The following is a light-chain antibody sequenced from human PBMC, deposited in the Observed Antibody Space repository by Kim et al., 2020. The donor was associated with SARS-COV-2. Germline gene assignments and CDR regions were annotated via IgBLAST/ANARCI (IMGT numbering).Light chain of an antibody. CDR1: SSDVGGYNY. J-gene: IGLJ2*01. Sequence: GQSITISCSGTSSDVGGYNYVSWYQHHPGKAPKLLIYDVSKRPSGVSNRFSGSKSGNTASLTISGLQAEDEADYYCSSYTRSSTSVFGGGTQLTVL. CDR2: DVS. CDR3: SSYTRSSTSV. V-gene: IGLV2-14*03.